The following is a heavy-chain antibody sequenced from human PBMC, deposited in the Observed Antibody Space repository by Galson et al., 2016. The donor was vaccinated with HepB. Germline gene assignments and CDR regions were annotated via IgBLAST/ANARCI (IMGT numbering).Heavy chain of an antibody. CDR2: ISSSSSTR. V-gene: IGHV3-48*04. Sequence: SLRLSCAASGFTFSSYSMNWVRQAPGKGLEWVSYISSSSSTRYYADSVKGRFTISRDNSKNTLYLQMNSLRVDDTAVYYCAVGGHVDYCGQGTLVTVSS. J-gene: IGHJ4*02. CDR1: GFTFSSYS. CDR3: AVGGHVDY. D-gene: IGHD1-26*01.